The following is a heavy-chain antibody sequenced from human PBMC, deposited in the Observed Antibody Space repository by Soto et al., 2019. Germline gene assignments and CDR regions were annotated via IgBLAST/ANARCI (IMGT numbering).Heavy chain of an antibody. V-gene: IGHV1-69*02. J-gene: IGHJ4*02. CDR1: GGTFSSYT. Sequence: AASVKVSCKASGGTFSSYTISWVRQAPGQGLEWMGRIIPILGIANYAQKFQGRVTITADKSTSTAYMELSSLRSEDTAVYYCARSYYGSGSYYLVYWGQGTLVNVSS. CDR2: IIPILGIA. CDR3: ARSYYGSGSYYLVY. D-gene: IGHD3-10*01.